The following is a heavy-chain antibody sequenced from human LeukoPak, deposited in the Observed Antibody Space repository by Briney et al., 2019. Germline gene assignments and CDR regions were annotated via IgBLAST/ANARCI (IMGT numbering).Heavy chain of an antibody. V-gene: IGHV3-30*02. CDR1: GFTFSDYY. Sequence: PGGSLRLSCAASGFTFSDYYMSWIRQAPGKGLEWVAFIRFDGSNKHYADSVKGRFTISRDNSKNTLYLQMNSLRGEDTAVYYCAKDQGAVAGIDYWGQGTLVTVSS. CDR3: AKDQGAVAGIDY. CDR2: IRFDGSNK. J-gene: IGHJ4*02. D-gene: IGHD6-19*01.